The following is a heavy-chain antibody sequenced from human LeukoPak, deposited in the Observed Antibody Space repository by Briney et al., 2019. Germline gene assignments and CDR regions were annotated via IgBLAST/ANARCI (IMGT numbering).Heavy chain of an antibody. CDR2: IDSGGSAI. CDR3: ATNSGRYRDALDI. D-gene: IGHD1-26*01. CDR1: DFIFATFE. J-gene: IGHJ3*02. V-gene: IGHV3-48*03. Sequence: GGSLRLSCVASDFIFATFEMHWVRQAPGKGLEWIAYIDSGGSAIYYADSVKGRFIISRDNAKNSLFVQMNSLRAEDTAVYYCATNSGRYRDALDIWGQGTMVTVSS.